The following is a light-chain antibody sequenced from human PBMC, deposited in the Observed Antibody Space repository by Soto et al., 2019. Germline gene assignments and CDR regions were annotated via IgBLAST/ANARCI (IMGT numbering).Light chain of an antibody. CDR1: SSNIGGGYD. CDR3: QSYDSSLSGWV. J-gene: IGLJ3*02. Sequence: QSVLTQPPSVSGAPWQRVTISGTGTSSNIGGGYDVHWYQQLPGTAPKLLIYGNSNRPSGVPDRFSGSKSGTSASLAITGLQAEDEADYYCQSYDSSLSGWVFGGGTKLTVL. V-gene: IGLV1-40*01. CDR2: GNS.